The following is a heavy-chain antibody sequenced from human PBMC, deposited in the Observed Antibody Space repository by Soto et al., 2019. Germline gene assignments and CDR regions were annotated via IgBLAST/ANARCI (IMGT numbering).Heavy chain of an antibody. CDR3: ASESQYYDFWSGYYPHYGMEV. Sequence: PGGSLRLSCAASGFTFSSYSMNWVRQAPGKGLEWVSSISSSSSYIYYADSVKGRFTISRDNAKNSLYLQMNSLRAEDTAVYYCASESQYYDFWSGYYPHYGMEVWGQGTTVTVSS. CDR1: GFTFSSYS. D-gene: IGHD3-3*01. J-gene: IGHJ6*02. CDR2: ISSSSSYI. V-gene: IGHV3-21*01.